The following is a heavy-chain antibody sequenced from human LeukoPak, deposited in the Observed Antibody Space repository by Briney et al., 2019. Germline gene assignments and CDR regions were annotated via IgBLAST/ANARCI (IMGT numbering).Heavy chain of an antibody. D-gene: IGHD2-15*01. V-gene: IGHV4-59*01. CDR3: ARAIVDPSFDY. J-gene: IGHJ4*02. CDR1: GGSISSYY. Sequence: SETLSLTCTVSGGSISSYYWSWIRQPPGKGLEWIGYIYYSGSTNYNPSLKSRVTISVDTSKNQFSLKLSSVTATDTAVYYCARAIVDPSFDYWGQGTLVTVSS. CDR2: IYYSGST.